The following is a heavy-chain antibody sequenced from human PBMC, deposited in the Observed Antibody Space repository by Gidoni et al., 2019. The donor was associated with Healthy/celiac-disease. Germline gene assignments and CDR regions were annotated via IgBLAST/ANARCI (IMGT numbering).Heavy chain of an antibody. J-gene: IGHJ4*02. Sequence: QVQLVQYGAEVRKPGSSVKVSCKASGGIFSRSAIRWVRQAPGQGLEWMGGIIPILGIANYAQKLQGRVTITADKSTSTAYMELSSLRSEDTAVYYCARSPGWCYYDSSGYYCGIDYWGQGTLVTVSS. V-gene: IGHV1-69*10. CDR2: IIPILGIA. CDR1: GGIFSRSA. D-gene: IGHD3-22*01. CDR3: ARSPGWCYYDSSGYYCGIDY.